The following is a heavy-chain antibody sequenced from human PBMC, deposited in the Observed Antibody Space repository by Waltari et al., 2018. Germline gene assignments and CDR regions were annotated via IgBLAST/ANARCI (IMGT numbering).Heavy chain of an antibody. CDR2: ISYEGRNN. V-gene: IGHV3-30*18. D-gene: IGHD1-26*01. J-gene: IGHJ3*02. Sequence: QVQLVESGGGVVQPGKSLRLSCVASGFTFSDNGMHWVRQAPGKGLEWVAVISYEGRNNYYPDAVKGRFTISRDNSKNTLYLQVNSLRAEDTAVYYCAKDRGGSSSYDTFDMWGQGTMVTVSS. CDR1: GFTFSDNG. CDR3: AKDRGGSSSYDTFDM.